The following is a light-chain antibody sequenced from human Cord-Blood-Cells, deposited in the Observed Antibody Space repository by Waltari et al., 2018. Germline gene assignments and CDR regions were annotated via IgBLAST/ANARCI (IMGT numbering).Light chain of an antibody. CDR1: SRDVGGYNY. J-gene: IGLJ3*02. Sequence: QSALTQPASVSGSPRPSITISCTGTSRDVGGYNYVSGYQQHPGKAPKLMIYDVSNRPSGVSNRFSGSKSGNTASLTISGLQAEDEADYYCSSYTSSSTWVFGRGTKLTVL. CDR3: SSYTSSSTWV. V-gene: IGLV2-14*03. CDR2: DVS.